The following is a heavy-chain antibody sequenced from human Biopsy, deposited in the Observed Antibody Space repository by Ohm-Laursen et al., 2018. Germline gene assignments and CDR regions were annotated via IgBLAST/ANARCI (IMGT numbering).Heavy chain of an antibody. D-gene: IGHD3-22*01. CDR2: IKNEIDGGTT. Sequence: SLRLSCAASGFTFSHAWMSWVRQAPGKGLEWVGRIKNEIDGGTTDYAAPVKGRFTILRDDSKNMLFLQMDSLKTEDTAVYYCNHLYDASDDVFDIWGQGTVVTVSS. CDR3: NHLYDASDDVFDI. J-gene: IGHJ3*02. V-gene: IGHV3-15*01. CDR1: GFTFSHAW.